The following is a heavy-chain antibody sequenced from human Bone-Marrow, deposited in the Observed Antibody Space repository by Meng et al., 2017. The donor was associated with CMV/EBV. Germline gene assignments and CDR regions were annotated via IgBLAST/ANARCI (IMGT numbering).Heavy chain of an antibody. Sequence: SETLSLTFAVYGGSFSSYYWSWIRQPPGKGLEWIGEINHSGSTNYNPSLKSRVTISVDTSKNQFSLKLSSVTAADTAVYYCAREPSINCSGGSCHLWYSNWFDPWGQGTLVTVSS. J-gene: IGHJ5*02. V-gene: IGHV4-34*01. CDR3: AREPSINCSGGSCHLWYSNWFDP. D-gene: IGHD2-15*01. CDR2: INHSGST. CDR1: GGSFSSYY.